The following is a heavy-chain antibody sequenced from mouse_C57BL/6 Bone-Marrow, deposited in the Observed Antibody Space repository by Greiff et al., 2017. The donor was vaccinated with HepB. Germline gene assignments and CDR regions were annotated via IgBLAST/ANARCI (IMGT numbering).Heavy chain of an antibody. CDR1: GFTFSDYY. CDR2: ISNGGGST. V-gene: IGHV5-12*01. J-gene: IGHJ3*01. D-gene: IGHD2-5*01. Sequence: EVKLMESGGGLVQPGGSLKLSCAASGFTFSDYYMYWVRQTPEKRLEWVAYISNGGGSTYYPDTVKGRFTISRDNAKNTLYLQMSRLKSEDTAMYYCARHGSYSNYPFAYWGQGTLVTVSA. CDR3: ARHGSYSNYPFAY.